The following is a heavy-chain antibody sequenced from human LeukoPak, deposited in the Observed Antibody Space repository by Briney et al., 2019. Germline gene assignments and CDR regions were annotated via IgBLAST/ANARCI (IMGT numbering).Heavy chain of an antibody. J-gene: IGHJ2*01. Sequence: PGGSLRLSCAASGFTSSSYSMNWVRQAPWKGLEWVSSISSSSSYIYYADSVKGRFTISRDNAKNSLYLQMNSLRAEDTAVYYCAREAKVYSSGCARPYWYFDLWGRGTLVTVSS. V-gene: IGHV3-21*01. CDR3: AREAKVYSSGCARPYWYFDL. CDR1: GFTSSSYS. D-gene: IGHD6-19*01. CDR2: ISSSSSYI.